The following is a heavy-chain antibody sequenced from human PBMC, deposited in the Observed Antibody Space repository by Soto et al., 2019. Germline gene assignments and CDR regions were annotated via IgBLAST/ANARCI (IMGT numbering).Heavy chain of an antibody. CDR3: ARATAGGSGSYYFDY. CDR2: IYHSGST. CDR1: GGSISSSNW. D-gene: IGHD3-10*01. V-gene: IGHV4-4*02. Sequence: QVQLQESGPGLVKPSGTLSLTCAVSGGSISSSNWWSWVRQPPGKGLEWIGEIYHSGSTNYIPSLKSRVTISVDKSKNQFSLKLSSVTAADTAVYYCARATAGGSGSYYFDYWGQGTLVTVSS. J-gene: IGHJ4*02.